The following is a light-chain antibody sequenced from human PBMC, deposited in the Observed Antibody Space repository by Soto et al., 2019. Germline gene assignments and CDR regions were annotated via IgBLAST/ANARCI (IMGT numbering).Light chain of an antibody. CDR1: QTVSSNY. J-gene: IGKJ1*01. CDR3: HQRQSWPRT. Sequence: EIVLTQSPGTLSLSPGERATLSCGASQTVSSNYLAWYQHRPGQAPRLLIYQTSIRAAGIPARFSASGSGTDFTLTISDVQPEDFALYYCHQRQSWPRTFGQGTKVDI. V-gene: IGKV3D-20*02. CDR2: QTS.